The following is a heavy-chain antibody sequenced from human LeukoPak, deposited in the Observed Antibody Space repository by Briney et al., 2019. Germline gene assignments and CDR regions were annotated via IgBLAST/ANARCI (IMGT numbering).Heavy chain of an antibody. Sequence: PSETLSLTCAVYGGSFSGYYWSWIRQPPGKGLGWIGEINHSGSTNYNPSLKSRVTISVDTSKNQFSLKLSSVTAADTAVYYCARLRSGIAVAGTWDYWGQGTLVTVSS. CDR3: ARLRSGIAVAGTWDY. V-gene: IGHV4-34*01. D-gene: IGHD6-19*01. CDR1: GGSFSGYY. CDR2: INHSGST. J-gene: IGHJ4*02.